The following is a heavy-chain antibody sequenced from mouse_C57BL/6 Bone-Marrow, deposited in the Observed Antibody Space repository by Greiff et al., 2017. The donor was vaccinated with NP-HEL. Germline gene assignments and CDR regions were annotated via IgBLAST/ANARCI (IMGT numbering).Heavy chain of an antibody. J-gene: IGHJ1*03. V-gene: IGHV3-6*01. CDR3: ARDTHYYGSSYWYFDV. CDR2: ISYDGSN. D-gene: IGHD1-1*01. Sequence: DVQLQESGPGLVKPSQSLSLTCSVTGYSITSGYYWNWIRQFPGNKLEWMGYISYDGSNNYNPSLKNRISITRDTSKNQFFLKLNSVTTEDTATYYCARDTHYYGSSYWYFDVWGTGTTVTVSS. CDR1: GYSITSGYY.